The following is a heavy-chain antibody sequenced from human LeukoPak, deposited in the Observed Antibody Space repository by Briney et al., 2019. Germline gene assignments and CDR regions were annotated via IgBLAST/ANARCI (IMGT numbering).Heavy chain of an antibody. CDR2: ISGSGGST. D-gene: IGHD5-24*01. V-gene: IGHV3-23*01. CDR1: GFTFSNYG. CDR3: ARDGGDGYKANWFDT. J-gene: IGHJ5*02. Sequence: GGSLGLSCAASGFTFSNYGMSWVRRAPGKGLEWVSAISGSGGSTYYTDSVKGRFTVSRDNSKNTPYLQMNSLRAEDTAVYYCARDGGDGYKANWFDTWGQGTLVTVSS.